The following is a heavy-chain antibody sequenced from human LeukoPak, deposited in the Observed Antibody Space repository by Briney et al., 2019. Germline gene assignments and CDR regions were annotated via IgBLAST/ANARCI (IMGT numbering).Heavy chain of an antibody. V-gene: IGHV3-48*01. D-gene: IGHD3-22*01. Sequence: GGSLRLSCAASGFTISSYSMNWVRQSPGKGLEWLSYISGGSDTRYHADSLKGRFTISRDNAKNTLYLQMNSLRAEDTAVYYCASDYYDSSGPAEDAFDIWGQGTMVTVSS. CDR2: ISGGSDTR. CDR3: ASDYYDSSGPAEDAFDI. J-gene: IGHJ3*02. CDR1: GFTISSYS.